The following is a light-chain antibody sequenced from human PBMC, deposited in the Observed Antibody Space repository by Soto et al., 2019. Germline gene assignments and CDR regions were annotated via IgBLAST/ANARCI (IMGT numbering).Light chain of an antibody. CDR2: EVN. Sequence: SVLTQPASVSGSPGQSVTISCTGTRSDIGDYNYVSWYQQHPGKVPKLLIYEVNKRPSGVSNRFSGSKSANSASLTISGLQAEDEADYYCSSLTNSNTLLFGGGTKLTVL. V-gene: IGLV2-14*01. CDR1: RSDIGDYNY. J-gene: IGLJ3*02. CDR3: SSLTNSNTLL.